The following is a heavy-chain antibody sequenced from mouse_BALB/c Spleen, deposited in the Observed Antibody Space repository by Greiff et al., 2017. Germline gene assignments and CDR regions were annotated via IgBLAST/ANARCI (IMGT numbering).Heavy chain of an antibody. Sequence: QVQLQQSGAELAKPGASVKMSCKASGYTFTSYWMHWVKQRPGQGLEWIGYINPSTGYTEYNQKFKDKATLTADKSSSTAYMQLSSLTSEDSAVYYYAREDYAVDYWGQGTTLTVSS. D-gene: IGHD2-4*01. V-gene: IGHV1-7*01. CDR3: AREDYAVDY. J-gene: IGHJ2*01. CDR1: GYTFTSYW. CDR2: INPSTGYT.